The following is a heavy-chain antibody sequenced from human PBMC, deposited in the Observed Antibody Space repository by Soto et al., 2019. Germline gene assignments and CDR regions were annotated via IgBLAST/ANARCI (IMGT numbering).Heavy chain of an antibody. J-gene: IGHJ6*02. CDR3: AMVDVSVTTSPQDV. D-gene: IGHD2-8*01. V-gene: IGHV1-18*01. CDR2: INTYNGNT. CDR1: GYTFTSYG. Sequence: QVQLVQSGAEVKNPGASVKVSCKTSGYTFTSYGIGWARQAPGQGLEWMGWINTYNGNTNYAQNLQGRVTLTTDTPTSTAYTEPTSLRSNDTAIYYCAMVDVSVTTSPQDVWGQGTTVTVSS.